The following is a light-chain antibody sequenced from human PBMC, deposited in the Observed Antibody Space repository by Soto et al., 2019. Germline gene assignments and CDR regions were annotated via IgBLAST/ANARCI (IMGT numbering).Light chain of an antibody. J-gene: IGKJ4*01. CDR1: QSVSSSY. CDR2: GAS. V-gene: IGKV3-20*01. CDR3: QQYGSSPA. Sequence: EIVSTQSPGTLSLSPGERATLSCRASQSVSSSYLAWYQQKPGQAPRLLIYGASSRATGIPDRFSGSGSGTDFTLTISRLEPEDFALYYCQQYGSSPAFGGGTKVEIK.